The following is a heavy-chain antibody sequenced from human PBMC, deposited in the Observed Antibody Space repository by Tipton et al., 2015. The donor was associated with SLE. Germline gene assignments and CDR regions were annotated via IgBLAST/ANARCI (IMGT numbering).Heavy chain of an antibody. V-gene: IGHV4-59*08. D-gene: IGHD4-17*01. CDR2: IYYSGST. J-gene: IGHJ5*02. CDR3: ARLPTGFPNWFDP. CDR1: GDSISSYY. Sequence: LRLSCTVSGDSISSYYWSWIRQPPGKGLEWIGSIYYSGSTNYSPSLKSRVTISVDTSKNQFSLKLSSVTAADTAVYYCARLPTGFPNWFDPWGQGTLVTVSS.